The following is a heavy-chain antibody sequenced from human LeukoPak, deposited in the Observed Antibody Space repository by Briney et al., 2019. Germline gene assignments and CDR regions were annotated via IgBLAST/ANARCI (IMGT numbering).Heavy chain of an antibody. Sequence: SETLSLTCTVSGGSIRSSDYYWAWIRQPPGRGLEWIGTIHYSGSTFYKPPLKSRLTVSADTSKNQFSLKLTSVTAADTALYYCARDTRMAYWGQGTLVTVSS. D-gene: IGHD2-8*01. CDR1: GGSIRSSDYY. V-gene: IGHV4-39*07. J-gene: IGHJ4*02. CDR2: IHYSGST. CDR3: ARDTRMAY.